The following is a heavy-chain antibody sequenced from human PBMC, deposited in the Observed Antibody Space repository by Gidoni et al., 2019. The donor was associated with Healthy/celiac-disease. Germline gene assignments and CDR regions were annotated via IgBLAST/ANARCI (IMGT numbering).Heavy chain of an antibody. CDR2: ISSISSYI. D-gene: IGHD3-3*01. CDR1: GFTFSSYS. V-gene: IGHV3-21*01. CDR3: ARDHTITIFGVVTSPGWFDP. J-gene: IGHJ5*02. Sequence: EVQLVESGGGLVKPGGSLRLSCAASGFTFSSYSMNWVRQAPGKGLEWVSSISSISSYIYYADSVKGRFTISRDNAKNSLYLQMNSLRAEDTAVYYCARDHTITIFGVVTSPGWFDPWGQGTLVTVSS.